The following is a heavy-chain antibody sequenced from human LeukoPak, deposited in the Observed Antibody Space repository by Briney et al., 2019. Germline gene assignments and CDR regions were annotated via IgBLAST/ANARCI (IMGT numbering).Heavy chain of an antibody. J-gene: IGHJ4*02. CDR1: KFTITNNC. Sequence: GGSLRLSCAASKFTITNNCRTWVRQAPGKGLDGGRSFYIDSVKGRFTVSGDNSKNTLYLQMSSLRAGDTAVYYCAKAGHYGSGSYYSDYWGRGTLVTVSP. V-gene: IGHV3-53*01. CDR3: AKAGHYGSGSYYSDY. CDR2: GGRS. D-gene: IGHD3-10*01.